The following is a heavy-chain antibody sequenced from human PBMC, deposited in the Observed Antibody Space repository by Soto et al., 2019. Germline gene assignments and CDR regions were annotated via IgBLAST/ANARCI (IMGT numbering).Heavy chain of an antibody. D-gene: IGHD1-1*01. CDR1: AYTFTDYY. J-gene: IGHJ5*02. CDR3: ARALPEIRMMEGGSFDP. CDR2: INPNSGGS. Sequence: ASVKVSCKASAYTFTDYYIHWVRQAPGQGLEWMGWINPNSGGSYFAQKFLGRVTMTRDTSITTAYMELSRSRSDDTAVYYCARALPEIRMMEGGSFDPWGQGTVVTV. V-gene: IGHV1-2*02.